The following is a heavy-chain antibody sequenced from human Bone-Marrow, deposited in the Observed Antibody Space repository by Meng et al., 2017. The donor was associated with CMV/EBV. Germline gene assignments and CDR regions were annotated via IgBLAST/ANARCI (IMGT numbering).Heavy chain of an antibody. D-gene: IGHD3-10*01. V-gene: IGHV3-23*01. J-gene: IGHJ5*02. CDR1: GFTFSSYA. CDR2: IRGSGGST. Sequence: GESLKISCAASGFTFSSYAMSWVRQAPGKGLEWVSAIRGSGGSTYYADSVKGRFTISRDNSKNTLYLQMNSLRAEDTAVYYCAKDRWFEETVIWFDPWGQGTLVTVFS. CDR3: AKDRWFEETVIWFDP.